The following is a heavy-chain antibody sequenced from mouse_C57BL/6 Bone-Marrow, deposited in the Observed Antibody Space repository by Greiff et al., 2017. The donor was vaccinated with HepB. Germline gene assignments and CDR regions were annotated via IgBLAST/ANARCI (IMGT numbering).Heavy chain of an antibody. CDR2: INPNYGTT. CDR1: GYSSTDYN. V-gene: IGHV1-39*01. J-gene: IGHJ2*01. Sequence: QLQQSGPELVKPGASAKISCKASGYSSTDYNMNWVMQSNGKSLEWFGVINPNYGTTSYNQKFKGKATSTVDQSSSTAYMQRNSLTSEDSAVYYCAREITGTGDFDYWGQGTTLTVSS. D-gene: IGHD4-1*01. CDR3: AREITGTGDFDY.